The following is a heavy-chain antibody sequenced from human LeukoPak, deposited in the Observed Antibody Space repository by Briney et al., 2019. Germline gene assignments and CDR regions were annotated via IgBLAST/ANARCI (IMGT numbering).Heavy chain of an antibody. CDR1: GFTFSSYR. Sequence: PGGSLRLSCAASGFTFSSYRMNWVRQAPGKGLEWVSHISSSSSTIHYADSVKGRFTISRDNAKNSLYLQMNSLRAEDTAVYYCARDIGVRAACDYWGQGTLVTVSS. CDR2: ISSSSSTI. CDR3: ARDIGVRAACDY. J-gene: IGHJ4*02. V-gene: IGHV3-48*01. D-gene: IGHD6-25*01.